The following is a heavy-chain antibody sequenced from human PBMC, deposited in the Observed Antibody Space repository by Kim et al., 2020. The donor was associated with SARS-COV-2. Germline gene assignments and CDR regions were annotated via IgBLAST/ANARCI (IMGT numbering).Heavy chain of an antibody. J-gene: IGHJ4*02. Sequence: SETLSLTCAVYGGSFSGYYWSWIRQPPGKGLEWIGEINHSGSTNYNPSLKSRVTISVDTSKNQFSLKLSSVTAADTAVYYCARTMRSLRPGYYFDYWGQGTLVTVSS. CDR2: INHSGST. CDR3: ARTMRSLRPGYYFDY. V-gene: IGHV4-34*01. CDR1: GGSFSGYY. D-gene: IGHD5-12*01.